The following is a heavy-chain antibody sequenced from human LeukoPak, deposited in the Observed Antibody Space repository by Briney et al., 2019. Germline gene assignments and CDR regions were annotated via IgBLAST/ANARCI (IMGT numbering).Heavy chain of an antibody. Sequence: ASVKVSCESSGYIFNNYAINWVRQAPGQGLEWMGWINPNSGGTNYAQKFQGWVTMTRDTSISTAYMELSRLRSDDTAVYYCARGGGYSYGLLFDYWGQETLVTVSS. CDR2: INPNSGGT. CDR3: ARGGGYSYGLLFDY. D-gene: IGHD5-18*01. V-gene: IGHV1-2*04. CDR1: GYIFNNYA. J-gene: IGHJ4*02.